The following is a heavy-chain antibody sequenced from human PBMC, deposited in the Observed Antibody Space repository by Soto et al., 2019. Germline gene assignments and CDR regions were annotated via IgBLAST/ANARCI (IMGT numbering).Heavy chain of an antibody. CDR2: ISYDGSNK. CDR1: GFTFSSYG. J-gene: IGHJ6*03. Sequence: AGGSLRLSCAASGFTFSSYGMHWVRQAPGKGLEWVAVISYDGSNKYYADPVKGRFTISRDNSKNTLYLQMNSLRAEDTAVYYCAKEGVLRFLEWLKKFDYCYMDVWGKGTTVTVSS. V-gene: IGHV3-30*18. D-gene: IGHD3-3*01. CDR3: AKEGVLRFLEWLKKFDYCYMDV.